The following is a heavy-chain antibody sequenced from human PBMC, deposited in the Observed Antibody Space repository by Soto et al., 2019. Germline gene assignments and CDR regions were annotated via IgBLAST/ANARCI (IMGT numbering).Heavy chain of an antibody. V-gene: IGHV3-66*01. D-gene: IGHD6-13*01. J-gene: IGHJ6*02. CDR2: IYSGGST. CDR3: ARDSVLQQPPPYYYYGMAL. Sequence: PGGSLRLSCAASGFTVSSNYMSWVRQAPGKGLEWVSVIYSGGSTYYADSVKGRFTISRDNSKNTLYLQMNSLRAEDTAVYYCARDSVLQQPPPYYYYGMALWGQGSSVTGSS. CDR1: GFTVSSNY.